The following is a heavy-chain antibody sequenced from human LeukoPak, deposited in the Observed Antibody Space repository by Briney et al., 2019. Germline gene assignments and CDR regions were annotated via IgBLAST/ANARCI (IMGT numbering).Heavy chain of an antibody. CDR2: IYSAGNT. J-gene: IGHJ6*02. Sequence: PGGSLRLSCAASGFPVMSIYMTWVRQAAGKGLEWVSLIYSAGNTYYADSVKGRFTISRDNSQNTLYLQLNSLRGEDTAVYYCARAYGDSNYHYYGMDVWGQGTTVTVSS. V-gene: IGHV3-53*01. CDR1: GFPVMSIY. D-gene: IGHD4-17*01. CDR3: ARAYGDSNYHYYGMDV.